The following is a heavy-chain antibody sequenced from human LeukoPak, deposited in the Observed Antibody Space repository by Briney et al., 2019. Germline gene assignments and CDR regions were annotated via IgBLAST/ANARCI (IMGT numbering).Heavy chain of an antibody. CDR1: GYTLTELS. J-gene: IGHJ6*03. CDR2: INPNSGDT. D-gene: IGHD6-25*01. CDR3: ARDKVAAASLQANDYYFYYMDV. Sequence: ASVKVSCKVSGYTLTELSMHWVRQAPGKGLEWMGWINPNSGDTNYAQRFQGRVTMTRDTSIRTAYMDLSRLRSDDTAVYYCARDKVAAASLQANDYYFYYMDVWGKGTTVTVSS. V-gene: IGHV1-2*02.